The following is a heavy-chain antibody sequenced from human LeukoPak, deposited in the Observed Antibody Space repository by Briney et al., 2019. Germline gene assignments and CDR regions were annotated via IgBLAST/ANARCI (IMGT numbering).Heavy chain of an antibody. CDR1: GFTFSSYG. CDR3: ARHGGGQWLVEGWFDP. J-gene: IGHJ5*02. D-gene: IGHD6-19*01. V-gene: IGHV3-33*01. Sequence: PGGSLRLSCAASGFTFSSYGMHWVRQAPGKGLEWVAVIWYDGSNKYYADSVKGRFTISRDNSKNTLYLQMNSLRAEDTAVYYCARHGGGQWLVEGWFDPWGQGTLVTVSS. CDR2: IWYDGSNK.